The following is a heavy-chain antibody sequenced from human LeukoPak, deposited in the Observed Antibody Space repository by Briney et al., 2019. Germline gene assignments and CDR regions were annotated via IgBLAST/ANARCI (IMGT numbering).Heavy chain of an antibody. CDR3: AGGGYHYDSSGYLGFDC. Sequence: ASVKVSCKASGYAFTGHYIHWVRQAPGQGLEWMGRLNPKSDGSNNAQKFQGRVTMTRDTSISTAYMELSGLRSDDTAVYYCAGGGYHYDSSGYLGFDCWGQGTLVIVSS. CDR2: LNPKSDGS. D-gene: IGHD3-22*01. V-gene: IGHV1-2*06. CDR1: GYAFTGHY. J-gene: IGHJ4*02.